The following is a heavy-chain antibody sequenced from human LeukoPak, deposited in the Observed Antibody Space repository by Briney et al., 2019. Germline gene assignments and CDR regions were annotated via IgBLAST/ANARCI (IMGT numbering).Heavy chain of an antibody. Sequence: PSETLSLTCTVSGDSIGSSSYYWGWIRQPPGKGLEWIGEINHSGSTNCNPSLKSRVTISVDTSKNQFSLKVSSVTAADTAVYYCARSRGRPDAFDIWGQGTMVTVSS. CDR1: GDSIGSSSYY. CDR2: INHSGST. D-gene: IGHD3/OR15-3a*01. V-gene: IGHV4-39*07. J-gene: IGHJ3*02. CDR3: ARSRGRPDAFDI.